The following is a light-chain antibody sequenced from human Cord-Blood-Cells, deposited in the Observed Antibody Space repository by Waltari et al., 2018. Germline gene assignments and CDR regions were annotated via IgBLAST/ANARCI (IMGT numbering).Light chain of an antibody. CDR3: QQYNSYSWT. V-gene: IGKV1-5*01. J-gene: IGKJ1*01. Sequence: DIQMTQSPSTLSASVGDRVTITCRASQSISSWLAWYQQKPGKAPKLLIYDASSLERGVPSRVSGSGAGTEFTLTISSLQPDDFATYYCQQYNSYSWTFGQGTKVEIK. CDR1: QSISSW. CDR2: DAS.